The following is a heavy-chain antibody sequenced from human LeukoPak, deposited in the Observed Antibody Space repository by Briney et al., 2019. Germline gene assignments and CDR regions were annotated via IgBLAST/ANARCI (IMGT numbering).Heavy chain of an antibody. J-gene: IGHJ4*02. CDR3: AKVTDYDFWSGYYRSSGYYYY. CDR2: ISYDGSNK. CDR1: GFTFSSYA. D-gene: IGHD3-3*01. Sequence: GRSLRLSCAASGFTFSSYAMHWVRQAPGKGLEWVAVISYDGSNKYYADSVKGRFTISRDNSKNTLYLQMNSLRAEDTAVYYCAKVTDYDFWSGYYRSSGYYYYWGQGTLVTVSS. V-gene: IGHV3-30*04.